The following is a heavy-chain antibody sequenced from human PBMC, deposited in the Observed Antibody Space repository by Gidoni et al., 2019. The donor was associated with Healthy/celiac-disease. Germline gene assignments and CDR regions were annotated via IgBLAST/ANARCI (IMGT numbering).Heavy chain of an antibody. CDR1: GGTFSSYA. Sequence: QVQLVQSGAEVKKPGSSVKVSCKASGGTFSSYAISWVRQAPGQGLEWMGGIIPSVGTANYAQKFQGRVTITADESTSTAYMELSSLRSEDTAVYYCARGKSLGPYSGYDAFDIWGQGTMVTVSS. J-gene: IGHJ3*02. D-gene: IGHD5-12*01. CDR2: IIPSVGTA. V-gene: IGHV1-69*01. CDR3: ARGKSLGPYSGYDAFDI.